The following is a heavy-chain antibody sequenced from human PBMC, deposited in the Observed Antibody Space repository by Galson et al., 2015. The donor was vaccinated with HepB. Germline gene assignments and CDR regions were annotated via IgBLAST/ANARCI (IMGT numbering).Heavy chain of an antibody. Sequence: TLSLTCTVSGGSISSAGYYWGWVRQHPGKGLEWIGYIYYSGNSHYNPSLKSRVSMSVDTSKNQFSLKLSSVTAADTAVYYCAGDGGYYYGFCFDSWGQGTLVTVSS. J-gene: IGHJ4*02. V-gene: IGHV4-31*03. D-gene: IGHD5-18*01. CDR1: GGSISSAGYY. CDR3: AGDGGYYYGFCFDS. CDR2: IYYSGNS.